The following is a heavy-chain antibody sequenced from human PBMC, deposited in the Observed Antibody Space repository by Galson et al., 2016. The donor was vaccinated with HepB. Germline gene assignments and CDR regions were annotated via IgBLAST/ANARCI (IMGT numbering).Heavy chain of an antibody. CDR3: ARHHGSGSYWDYFDY. V-gene: IGHV3-7*03. Sequence: SLRLSCAASGFTFSSYWMYWVRQAPGKGLEWVANIKQDGSEKYYVDSVKGRFTISRDNAKNSLYLQMNSLRAEDTAVYYCARHHGSGSYWDYFDYWGQGTLVTVSS. J-gene: IGHJ4*02. CDR2: IKQDGSEK. D-gene: IGHD3-10*01. CDR1: GFTFSSYW.